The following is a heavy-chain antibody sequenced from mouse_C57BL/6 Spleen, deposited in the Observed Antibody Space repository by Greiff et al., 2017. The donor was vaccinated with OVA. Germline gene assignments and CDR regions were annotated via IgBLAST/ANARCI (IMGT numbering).Heavy chain of an antibody. CDR2: ISYDGSN. CDR3: AREGTVVAPGFAY. Sequence: EVKLQQSGPGLVKPSQSLSLTCSVTGYSITSGYYWNWIRQFPGNKLEWMGYISYDGSNNYNPSLKNRISITRDTSKNQFCLKLNSVTTEDTADYYCAREGTVVAPGFAYWGQGTLVTVSA. CDR1: GYSITSGYY. J-gene: IGHJ3*01. V-gene: IGHV3-6*01. D-gene: IGHD1-1*01.